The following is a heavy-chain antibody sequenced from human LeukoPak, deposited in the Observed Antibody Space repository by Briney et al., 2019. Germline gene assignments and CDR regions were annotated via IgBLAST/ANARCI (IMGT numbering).Heavy chain of an antibody. CDR2: INPNSGGT. J-gene: IGHJ6*03. D-gene: IGHD2-8*01. CDR1: GYTFTSYD. V-gene: IGHV1-2*02. Sequence: ASVKVSCKASGYTFTSYDINWVRQATGQGLEWMGWINPNSGGTNYAQKFQGRVTMTRDTSISTAYMELSRLRSDDTAVYYCARVTGYWTNGVCYDYYYYYMDVWGKGTTVTVSS. CDR3: ARVTGYWTNGVCYDYYYYYMDV.